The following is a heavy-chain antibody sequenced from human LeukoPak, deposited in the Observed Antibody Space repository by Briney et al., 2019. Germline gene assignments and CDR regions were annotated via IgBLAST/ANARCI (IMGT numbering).Heavy chain of an antibody. CDR1: GYSISSGYY. Sequence: SETLSLTCTVSGYSISSGYYWGWIRQSPGKGLEWIGSIYHSGNTYYNPSLNSRVTVLVDTSKNQFSLKLSSVTAADTAVYYCARLKAAYGGNFRISWFDPWGQGTLVTVSS. CDR2: IYHSGNT. D-gene: IGHD4-23*01. CDR3: ARLKAAYGGNFRISWFDP. V-gene: IGHV4-38-2*02. J-gene: IGHJ5*02.